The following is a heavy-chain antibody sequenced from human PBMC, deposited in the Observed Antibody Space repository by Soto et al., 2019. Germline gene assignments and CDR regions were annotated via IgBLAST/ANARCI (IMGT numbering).Heavy chain of an antibody. D-gene: IGHD1-7*01. CDR1: GDSVSSNSAA. V-gene: IGHV6-1*01. CDR2: TYYRTRWYY. Sequence: SQTLSLTCVISGDSVSSNSAAWNWIGQSPSRGLEWLGRTYYRTRWYYDYAVSVRSRITVNPDTSKNQFSLQLTSVTPEDTAVYYCAGTTSHYWYYMDVWGKGTTVTVS. CDR3: AGTTSHYWYYMDV. J-gene: IGHJ6*03.